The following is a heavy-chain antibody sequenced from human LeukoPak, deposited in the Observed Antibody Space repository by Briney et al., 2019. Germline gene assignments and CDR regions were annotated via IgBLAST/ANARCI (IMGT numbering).Heavy chain of an antibody. Sequence: GGSLRLSCAASGFTFSSYAMSWVRQAPGKGLEWVSAISGSGGSTYYADSVKGRFTISRDSSKNTLYLQMNSLRAEDTAVYYCAKGGYCSSTSCYGVDAFDIWGQGTMVTVSS. CDR2: ISGSGGST. CDR3: AKGGYCSSTSCYGVDAFDI. V-gene: IGHV3-23*01. D-gene: IGHD2-2*01. J-gene: IGHJ3*02. CDR1: GFTFSSYA.